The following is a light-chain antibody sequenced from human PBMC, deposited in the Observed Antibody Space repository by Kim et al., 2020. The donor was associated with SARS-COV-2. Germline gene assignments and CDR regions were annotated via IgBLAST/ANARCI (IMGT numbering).Light chain of an antibody. CDR2: GAS. CDR1: QSIINT. J-gene: IGKJ5*01. V-gene: IGKV3-15*01. Sequence: VSPRERAPRSCRASQSIINTLAWYQQKPGQAPRLLISGASTRATGIPARFSGSGSGTEFTLTINSLQSEDFALYYCQQYNSWLITFGQGTRLEIK. CDR3: QQYNSWLIT.